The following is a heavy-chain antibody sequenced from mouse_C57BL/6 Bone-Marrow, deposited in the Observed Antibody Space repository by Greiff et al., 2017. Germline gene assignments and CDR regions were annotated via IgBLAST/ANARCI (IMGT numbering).Heavy chain of an antibody. CDR3: AAGYSNYYAY. Sequence: QVQLQQSGAELARPGASVKLSCKASGYTFTSYGISWVKQRTGQGLEWIGEIYPRSGNTYYNEKFKGKATLTADKSSSTAYMELRSLTSEDSAVYFCAAGYSNYYAYWGQGTLVTVSA. CDR2: IYPRSGNT. V-gene: IGHV1-81*01. J-gene: IGHJ3*01. CDR1: GYTFTSYG. D-gene: IGHD2-5*01.